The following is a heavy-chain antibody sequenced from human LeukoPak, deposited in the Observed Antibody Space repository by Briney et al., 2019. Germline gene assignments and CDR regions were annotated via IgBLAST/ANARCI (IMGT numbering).Heavy chain of an antibody. CDR3: AASGYDSSGYVFDY. V-gene: IGHV1-18*01. CDR1: GYTFTSYG. Sequence: ASVKVSCKASGYTFTSYGISWVRQAPGQELEWMGWISAYNGNTNYAQKFQERVTITRDMSTSTAYMELSSLRSEDTAVYYCAASGYDSSGYVFDYWGQGTLVTVSS. CDR2: ISAYNGNT. D-gene: IGHD3-22*01. J-gene: IGHJ4*02.